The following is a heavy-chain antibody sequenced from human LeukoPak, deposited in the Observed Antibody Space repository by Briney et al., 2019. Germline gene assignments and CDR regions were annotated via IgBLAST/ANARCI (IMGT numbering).Heavy chain of an antibody. J-gene: IGHJ4*02. V-gene: IGHV4-59*01. D-gene: IGHD6-6*01. Sequence: SETLSLTCTVSGGSISSYYWSWIRQPPGKGLEWIGYIYYTGSTNYNPSLTSRVNISVDTSKNQISLNLTSVTAADTAVYYCARWGSIAVARFDYWGQGTLVTVSS. CDR2: IYYTGST. CDR3: ARWGSIAVARFDY. CDR1: GGSISSYY.